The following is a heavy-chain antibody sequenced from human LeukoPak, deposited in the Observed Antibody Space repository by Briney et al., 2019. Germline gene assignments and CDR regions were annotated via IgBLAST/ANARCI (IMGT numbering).Heavy chain of an antibody. Sequence: GASVKVSCKASRYTFTDYYMHWVRQAPGQGPEWMGWINPNSGGTDYAQKFQGRVTMTRDTSISTAYMELSRLISDDTAVYYCARPAGSFDYWGQGTLVTVSS. J-gene: IGHJ4*02. V-gene: IGHV1-2*02. CDR3: ARPAGSFDY. CDR1: RYTFTDYY. CDR2: INPNSGGT.